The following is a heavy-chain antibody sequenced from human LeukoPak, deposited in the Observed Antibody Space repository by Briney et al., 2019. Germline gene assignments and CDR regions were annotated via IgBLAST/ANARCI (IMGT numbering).Heavy chain of an antibody. Sequence: GGSLRLSCAASGFTFSSYAMSWVRQAPGKGLEWVAVISYDGSNKYYADSVKGRFTISRDNSKNTLYLQMNSLRAEDTAVYYCAKDLSRVLGIADYYYYGMDVWGQGTTVTVSS. CDR2: ISYDGSNK. CDR3: AKDLSRVLGIADYYYYGMDV. CDR1: GFTFSSYA. D-gene: IGHD2-21*01. V-gene: IGHV3-30*18. J-gene: IGHJ6*02.